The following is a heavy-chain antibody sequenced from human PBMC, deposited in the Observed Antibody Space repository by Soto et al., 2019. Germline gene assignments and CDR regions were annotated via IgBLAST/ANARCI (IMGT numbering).Heavy chain of an antibody. CDR1: GGTISRYS. V-gene: IGHV1-69*08. D-gene: IGHD2-2*01. Sequence: QVQLVQSGAEAKKPGSSVKVSCKASGGTISRYSITWVRQAPGHGLEWIGRVIPIFGIPTYAQKFQGRVTITADESTSTAYMELSSLRSDDTAVCYCAREDRDRETGLVPAAIDGMDVWGQGTTVTVSS. CDR3: AREDRDRETGLVPAAIDGMDV. J-gene: IGHJ6*02. CDR2: VIPIFGIP.